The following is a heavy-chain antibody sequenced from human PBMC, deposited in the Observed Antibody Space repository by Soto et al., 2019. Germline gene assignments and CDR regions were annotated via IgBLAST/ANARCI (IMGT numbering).Heavy chain of an antibody. CDR3: ARGSTYYGLGI. J-gene: IGHJ4*02. Sequence: QVQLQESGPGLVKPSQTLSLTCTVSGGSMSSGDYYWSWIRQPPGKGLEWLGYIYYSGHTFYNPSLESRITISVDTSKNQFSLRLSSVTAADTAVYYCARGSTYYGLGIWGQGALVTVSP. D-gene: IGHD3-10*01. CDR1: GGSMSSGDYY. V-gene: IGHV4-30-4*01. CDR2: IYYSGHT.